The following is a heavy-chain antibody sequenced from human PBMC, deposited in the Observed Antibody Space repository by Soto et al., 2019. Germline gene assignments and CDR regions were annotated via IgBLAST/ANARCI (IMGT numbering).Heavy chain of an antibody. D-gene: IGHD1-1*01. CDR2: IYYSGST. Sequence: SDTLSLTCTFSGGAIRSADYYWSWIRQPPGKGLEWIGYIYYSGSTYYNPSLKSRVTISVDTSKNQFSLKLSSVTAADTAVYYCARDNDKRHTDYYYYGMDVWGQGTTVT. V-gene: IGHV4-30-4*02. CDR1: GGAIRSADYY. J-gene: IGHJ6*02. CDR3: ARDNDKRHTDYYYYGMDV.